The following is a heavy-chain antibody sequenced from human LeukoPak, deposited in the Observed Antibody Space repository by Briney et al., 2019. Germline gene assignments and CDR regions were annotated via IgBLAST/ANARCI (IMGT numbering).Heavy chain of an antibody. CDR1: GGSFSGYY. V-gene: IGHV4-34*01. CDR3: ARHDHLRGVDY. Sequence: PSETLSLTCAVYGGSFSGYYWSWIRQPPGKGLEWIGEINHSGSTNYNPSLKSRVTISVDTSKNQFSLKLSSVTAADTAVYYCARHDHLRGVDYWGQGTLVTVSS. J-gene: IGHJ4*02. D-gene: IGHD3-10*01. CDR2: INHSGST.